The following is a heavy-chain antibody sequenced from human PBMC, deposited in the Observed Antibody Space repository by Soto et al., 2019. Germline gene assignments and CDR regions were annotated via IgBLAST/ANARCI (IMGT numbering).Heavy chain of an antibody. CDR3: ARGYNWFDP. Sequence: GGSLRLSCAASGVPFSSYWMSWVRQAPGKGLEWVANIKQDGSEKYYVDSVKGRFTISRDNAKNSLYLQMNSLRAEDTAVYYCARGYNWFDPWGQGTLVTVSS. D-gene: IGHD2-2*01. V-gene: IGHV3-7*01. CDR2: IKQDGSEK. CDR1: GVPFSSYW. J-gene: IGHJ5*02.